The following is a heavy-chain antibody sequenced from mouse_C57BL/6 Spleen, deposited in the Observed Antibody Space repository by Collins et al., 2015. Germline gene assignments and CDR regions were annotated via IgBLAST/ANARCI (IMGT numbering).Heavy chain of an antibody. CDR2: ILPGSGST. CDR3: ARGNSYYYGSSYWYFDV. J-gene: IGHJ1*01. Sequence: QVQLQQSGAELMKPGASVKISCKATGYTFSSYWIEWVKQRPGHGLEWIGEILPGSGSTNYNEKFKGKATFTADTSSNTAYMQLSSLTSEDSAVYYCARGNSYYYGSSYWYFDVWGAGTTVTVSS. D-gene: IGHD1-1*01. V-gene: IGHV1-9*01. CDR1: GYTFSSYW.